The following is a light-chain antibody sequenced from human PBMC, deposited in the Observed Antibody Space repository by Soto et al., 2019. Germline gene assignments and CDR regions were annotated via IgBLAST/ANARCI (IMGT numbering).Light chain of an antibody. J-gene: IGLJ2*01. CDR2: EVS. Sequence: QSVLTQPASVSGSPGQSLTISCTGTSSDVGGYSYVSWYQQHPGKTPKLMIYEVSNRPSGVSHRFSGSKSGNTAPLTISGLHTDDEADYCCPSFSSLTREVFGGGTKLTVL. CDR3: PSFSSLTREV. V-gene: IGLV2-14*01. CDR1: SSDVGGYSY.